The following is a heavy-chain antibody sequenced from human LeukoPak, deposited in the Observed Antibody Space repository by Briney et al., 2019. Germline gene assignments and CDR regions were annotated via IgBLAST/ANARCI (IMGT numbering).Heavy chain of an antibody. Sequence: PSETLSLTCTVSGGSISSYYWSWIRQPPGKGLEWIGYTYYSGSTNYNPSLKSRVTISVDTSKNQFSLKLSSVTAADTAVYYCARGLQLAYCGGDCYPRDAFDIWGQGTMVTVSS. V-gene: IGHV4-59*08. CDR2: TYYSGST. CDR1: GGSISSYY. CDR3: ARGLQLAYCGGDCYPRDAFDI. J-gene: IGHJ3*02. D-gene: IGHD2-21*02.